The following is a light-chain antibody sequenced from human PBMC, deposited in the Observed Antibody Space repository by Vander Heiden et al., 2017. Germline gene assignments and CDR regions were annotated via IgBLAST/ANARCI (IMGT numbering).Light chain of an antibody. J-gene: IGLJ2*01. V-gene: IGLV2-14*03. Sequence: QSALTQPASVSGSPGQSFTISCTGTSSDVGDYNYVSWYQQHPSKAPKLMIFDVSYRPSGVSKRFSGSKSGNTASLTISGLQAEDEADYYCSSYRTTSTVFGGGTELTVL. CDR3: SSYRTTSTV. CDR1: SSDVGDYNY. CDR2: DVS.